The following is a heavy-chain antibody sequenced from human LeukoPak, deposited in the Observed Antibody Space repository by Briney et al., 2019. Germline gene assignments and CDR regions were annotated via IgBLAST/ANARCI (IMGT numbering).Heavy chain of an antibody. D-gene: IGHD3-22*01. CDR3: AKSGHYYDSSGPTLHAFDI. J-gene: IGHJ3*02. Sequence: PGGSLRLSCAASGFTFSSYAMSWVRQAPGKGLEWVSAISGSGGSTYYADSVKGRFTISRDNSKNTLYLQMNSLRAEDTAVYYCAKSGHYYDSSGPTLHAFDIWGQGTMVTVSS. CDR2: ISGSGGST. V-gene: IGHV3-23*01. CDR1: GFTFSSYA.